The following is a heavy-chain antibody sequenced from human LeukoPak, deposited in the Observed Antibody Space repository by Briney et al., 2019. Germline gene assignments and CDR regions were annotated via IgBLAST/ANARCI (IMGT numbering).Heavy chain of an antibody. CDR1: GGSVSSGSYY. Sequence: SETLSLTCTVSGGSVSSGSYYWSWIRQPPGKGLEWIGYIYYSGSTNYNPSLKSRVTISVDTSKNRFSLKLSSVTAADTAVYYCARVGSSGYYSLLYFDLWGRGTLVTVSS. CDR3: ARVGSSGYYSLLYFDL. J-gene: IGHJ2*01. CDR2: IYYSGST. V-gene: IGHV4-61*01. D-gene: IGHD3-22*01.